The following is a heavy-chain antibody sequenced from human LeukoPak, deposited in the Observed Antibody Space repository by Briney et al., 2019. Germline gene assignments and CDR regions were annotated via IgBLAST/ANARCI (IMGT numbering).Heavy chain of an antibody. V-gene: IGHV3-74*01. CDR3: ARAILRGVIHG. D-gene: IGHD3-10*01. CDR2: INSDGSST. J-gene: IGHJ4*02. Sequence: PGGSLRLSCAASGITFSSYWMHWVRQAPGKGLVWVSRINSDGSSTSYADSVKGRFTISRDNAKNTLYLQMNSLRAEDTAVYYCARAILRGVIHGWGQGTLVTVSS. CDR1: GITFSSYW.